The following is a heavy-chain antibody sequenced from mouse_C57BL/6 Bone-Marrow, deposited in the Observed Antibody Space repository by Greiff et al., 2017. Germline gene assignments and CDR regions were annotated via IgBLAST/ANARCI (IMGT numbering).Heavy chain of an antibody. CDR2: ISYDGSN. CDR3: ARDLFGRTGRYFDV. D-gene: IGHD3-1*01. J-gene: IGHJ1*03. Sequence: EVKLQESGPGLVKPSQSLSLTCSVTGYSITSGYYWNWIRQFPGNKLEWMGYISYDGSNNYNPSLKNRISITRDTSKNQYFLKLNSVTTEDTATYCCARDLFGRTGRYFDVWGTGTTVTVSS. V-gene: IGHV3-6*01. CDR1: GYSITSGYY.